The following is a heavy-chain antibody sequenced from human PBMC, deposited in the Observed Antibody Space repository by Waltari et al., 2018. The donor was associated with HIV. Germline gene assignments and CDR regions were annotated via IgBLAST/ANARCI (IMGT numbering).Heavy chain of an antibody. CDR2: ISAYNGNT. V-gene: IGHV1-18*01. Sequence: QVQLVQSGAEVKKPGASVKVSCKASGYTFTSYGISWVRQAPGHGLEWMGWISAYNGNTNYAQKLQGRVTMTTDTSTSTAYMELRSLRSDDTAVYYCARDLGDIVVVPAADYYYGMDVWGQGTTVTVSS. J-gene: IGHJ6*02. D-gene: IGHD2-2*01. CDR1: GYTFTSYG. CDR3: ARDLGDIVVVPAADYYYGMDV.